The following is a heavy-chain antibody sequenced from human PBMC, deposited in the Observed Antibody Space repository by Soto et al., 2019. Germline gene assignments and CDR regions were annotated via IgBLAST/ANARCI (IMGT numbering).Heavy chain of an antibody. J-gene: IGHJ4*02. CDR2: INAGNGNT. D-gene: IGHD2-15*01. V-gene: IGHV1-3*01. Sequence: QVQLVQSGAEVKKPGASVKVSCKASGYTFTSYAMHWVRQAPGQRLEWMGWINAGNGNTKYSQKFQGRVTITRDTSASTAYMELSSLRSEDTAVYYCVRVLDCSGGSCYYFDYWGQGTLVTVSS. CDR1: GYTFTSYA. CDR3: VRVLDCSGGSCYYFDY.